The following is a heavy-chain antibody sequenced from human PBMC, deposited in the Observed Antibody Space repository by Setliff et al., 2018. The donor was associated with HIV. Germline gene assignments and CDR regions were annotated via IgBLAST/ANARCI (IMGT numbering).Heavy chain of an antibody. CDR2: INHSGST. CDR3: ARLAGGYADY. Sequence: SETLSLTCAVYGGSFSGFYWNWIRQPPGKGLEWIGEINHSGSTNYNPSLKSRVTISVDTSKNQFSLRLSSVIAADTAVYYCARLAGGYADYWGQGTLVTVSS. J-gene: IGHJ4*02. V-gene: IGHV4-34*01. CDR1: GGSFSGFY. D-gene: IGHD5-12*01.